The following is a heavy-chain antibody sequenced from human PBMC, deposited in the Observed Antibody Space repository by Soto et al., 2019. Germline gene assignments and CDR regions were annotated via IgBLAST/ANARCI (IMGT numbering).Heavy chain of an antibody. D-gene: IGHD3-10*01. J-gene: IGHJ6*02. CDR2: IYHSGST. Sequence: TLSLTCAVSGYSISSGYYWGWIRQPPGKGLEWIGSIYHSGSTYYNPSLKSRVTISVDTSKNQFSLKLSSVTAADTAVYYCARAGGYGMDVWGQGTTVTVSS. CDR3: ARAGGYGMDV. V-gene: IGHV4-38-2*01. CDR1: GYSISSGYY.